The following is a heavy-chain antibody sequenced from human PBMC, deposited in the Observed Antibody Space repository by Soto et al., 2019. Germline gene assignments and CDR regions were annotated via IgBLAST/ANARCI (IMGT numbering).Heavy chain of an antibody. CDR1: GGSISSSSYY. V-gene: IGHV4-39*01. Sequence: QPQLQESGPGLVKPSETLSLTCIVSGGSISSSSYYWGWIRQPPGKGLEWIGSIYYSGSTYYNPSLQSRVTISVDTSKNQFSLKLSSVTAADTAVFYCARHRARNWFDPWGQGTLVTVSS. D-gene: IGHD6-6*01. CDR2: IYYSGST. CDR3: ARHRARNWFDP. J-gene: IGHJ5*02.